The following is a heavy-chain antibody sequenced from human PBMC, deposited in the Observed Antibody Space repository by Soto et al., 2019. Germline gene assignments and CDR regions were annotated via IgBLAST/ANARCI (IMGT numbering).Heavy chain of an antibody. CDR2: IIPIFGTA. CDR3: ASSSGNNYGVGTNYYFDY. CDR1: GGTFSTYS. Sequence: QVQLVQSGAEVKKPGSSVKVSCKTSGGTFSTYSIVWVRQAPGEGLEWMGGIIPIFGTANYAQKFQDRVTITADKSTNTAFMEPSSLRSEDTAMYYCASSSGNNYGVGTNYYFDYWGQGTLVNVSS. V-gene: IGHV1-69*06. J-gene: IGHJ4*02. D-gene: IGHD1-26*01.